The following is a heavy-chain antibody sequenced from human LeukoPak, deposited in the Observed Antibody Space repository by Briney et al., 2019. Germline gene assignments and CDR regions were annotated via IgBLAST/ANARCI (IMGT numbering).Heavy chain of an antibody. J-gene: IGHJ4*02. CDR1: GFTFSSYA. CDR2: ISGSGDNT. Sequence: GGSLRLSCAASGFTFSSYAMSWVRQAPGKGLEWVSGISGSGDNTYYADSVKGRFTISRDNSKNTLYVQVNSLGTEDTAAYYCAKHQVRSHDYWGQGTLVTVSS. V-gene: IGHV3-23*01. CDR3: AKHQVRSHDY.